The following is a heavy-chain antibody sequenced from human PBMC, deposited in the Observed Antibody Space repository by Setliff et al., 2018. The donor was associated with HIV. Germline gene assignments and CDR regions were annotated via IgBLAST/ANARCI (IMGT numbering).Heavy chain of an antibody. Sequence: GASVKVSCKASGGALSNYAFSWVRQAPGQGLQWMGGIIPVVDAGTYAQSFQGRVTITADKSTSTINLELTGLRSDDTAVYYCAGCIEYRSNAYVAEYFDLWGQGTLVTVSS. CDR2: IIPVVDAG. J-gene: IGHJ4*02. CDR3: AGCIEYRSNAYVAEYFDL. CDR1: GGALSNYA. V-gene: IGHV1-69*06. D-gene: IGHD6-6*01.